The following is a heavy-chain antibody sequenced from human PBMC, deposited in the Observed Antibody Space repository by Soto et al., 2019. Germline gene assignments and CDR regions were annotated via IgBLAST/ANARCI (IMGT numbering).Heavy chain of an antibody. D-gene: IGHD4-4*01. J-gene: IGHJ6*02. Sequence: QVQLVQSGAEEKKPGASVKVSCKASGYTFISYAIHWVRQAPGQRLEGMGWINAGNGNTKYSQKFQDRVTITWDTSASTTYMELSSLTSEDTAVYYCARGGRIDYSSYYYYGMDVWGQGTTVTVSS. CDR2: INAGNGNT. V-gene: IGHV1-3*05. CDR3: ARGGRIDYSSYYYYGMDV. CDR1: GYTFISYA.